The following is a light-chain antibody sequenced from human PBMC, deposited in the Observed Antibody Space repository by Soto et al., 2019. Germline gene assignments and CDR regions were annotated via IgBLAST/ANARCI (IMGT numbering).Light chain of an antibody. CDR3: QQYGSSPLT. CDR1: QSVGSSY. J-gene: IGKJ4*01. Sequence: EIVLTQSPGTLSLSPGERGTLSCRASQSVGSSYLAWYQHKPGQAPRLLIYDASSRATGIPDRFSGSGSGTDFTLTISRLESEDFAVYYRQQYGSSPLTFGGGTKVEIK. V-gene: IGKV3-20*01. CDR2: DAS.